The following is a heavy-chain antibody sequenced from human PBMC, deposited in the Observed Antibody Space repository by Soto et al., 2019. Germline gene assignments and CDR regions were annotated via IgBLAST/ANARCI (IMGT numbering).Heavy chain of an antibody. J-gene: IGHJ4*02. CDR1: GGSISSDDYY. Sequence: SETLSLTCTVSGGSISSDDYYWSWIRQPPGKGLEWVGYIYYTGRTSYNPSLESRVTISIDTSKNHFSLKLSSVSAADTAVYYCARDRSNSPDYFDYWGQGALVT. CDR2: IYYTGRT. CDR3: ARDRSNSPDYFDY. V-gene: IGHV4-30-4*01. D-gene: IGHD6-6*01.